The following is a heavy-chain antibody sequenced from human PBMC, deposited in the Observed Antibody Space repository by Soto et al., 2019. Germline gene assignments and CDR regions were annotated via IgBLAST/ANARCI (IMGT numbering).Heavy chain of an antibody. Sequence: EVQLVESGGGLVEPGGSLRLSCAASGFTYSSYSMNWVRRAPGKGLEWVSSISSSSSYIYYADSVKGRFSISRDNAKDSLYLQMNSLRAEDTAVYYCARDRHRGLVVIPATVAYYGMDVWGQGTTVTVSS. D-gene: IGHD2-2*01. CDR3: ARDRHRGLVVIPATVAYYGMDV. V-gene: IGHV3-21*01. J-gene: IGHJ6*02. CDR1: GFTYSSYS. CDR2: ISSSSSYI.